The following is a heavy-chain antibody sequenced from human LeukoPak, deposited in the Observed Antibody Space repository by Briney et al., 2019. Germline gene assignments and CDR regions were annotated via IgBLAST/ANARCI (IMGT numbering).Heavy chain of an antibody. V-gene: IGHV4-59*12. CDR3: ARGPRLDDYVWGSYRYPEYYFDY. J-gene: IGHJ4*02. CDR2: IYYSGTT. CDR1: GGSISSYY. Sequence: PSETLSLTCTVSGGSISSYYWSWIRQPPGKGLEWIGYIYYSGTTNYNPSLKSRVTISVDTSKNQFSLKLSSVTAADTAVYYCARGPRLDDYVWGSYRYPEYYFDYWGQGTLVTVSS. D-gene: IGHD3-16*02.